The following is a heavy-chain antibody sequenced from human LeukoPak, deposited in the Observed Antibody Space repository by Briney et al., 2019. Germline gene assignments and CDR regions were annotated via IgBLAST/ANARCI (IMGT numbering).Heavy chain of an antibody. J-gene: IGHJ3*02. CDR3: ARALGAFDI. V-gene: IGHV4-34*01. Sequence: KPSETLSLTCGVSGGSLSFYYWSWIRQSPGKGLEWIGEISQNEDSNYNMSLKSRVTISLDKSKNQVSLKLNSVTAADTAVYYCARALGAFDIWGQGTMVTVSS. CDR2: ISQNEDS. CDR1: GGSLSFYY.